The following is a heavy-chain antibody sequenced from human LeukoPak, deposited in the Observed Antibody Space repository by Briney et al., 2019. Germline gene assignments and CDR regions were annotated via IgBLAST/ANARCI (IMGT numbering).Heavy chain of an antibody. J-gene: IGHJ4*02. CDR2: IYYSGRT. CDR3: ARHRANYYDSSGLYFDY. D-gene: IGHD3-22*01. CDR1: GGSIISSSSHY. V-gene: IGHV4-39*01. Sequence: PSETLSLTCTVSGGSIISSSSHYWGWIRQPPGKGLEWIGSIYYSGRTYYNPSLKSRVTISVDTSKNQFSLKLSSVTAADTAVYYCARHRANYYDSSGLYFDYWGQGTLVTVSS.